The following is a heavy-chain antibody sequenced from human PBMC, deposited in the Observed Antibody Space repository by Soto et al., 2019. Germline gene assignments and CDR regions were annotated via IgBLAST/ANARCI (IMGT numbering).Heavy chain of an antibody. D-gene: IGHD6-13*01. CDR1: GFTFSSYA. V-gene: IGHV3-23*01. CDR3: AKDKAAAGTELFDY. CDR2: ISGSGGST. Sequence: LRLSCAASGFTFSSYAMSWVRQAPGKGLEWVSAISGSGGSTYYADSVKGRFTISRDNSKNTLYLQMNSLRAEDTAVYYCAKDKAAAGTELFDYWGQGTLVTVSS. J-gene: IGHJ4*02.